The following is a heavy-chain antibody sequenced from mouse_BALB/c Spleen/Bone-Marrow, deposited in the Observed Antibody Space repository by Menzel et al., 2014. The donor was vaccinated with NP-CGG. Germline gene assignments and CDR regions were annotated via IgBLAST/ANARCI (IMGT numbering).Heavy chain of an antibody. V-gene: IGHV1S132*01. CDR3: ARRDYDYDDYSMDY. CDR1: GYTFTSYW. CDR2: MFPRTGAT. J-gene: IGHJ4*01. D-gene: IGHD2-4*01. Sequence: QVQLQQSGAELVKPGASVKLSCKTSGYTFTSYWIRWVKQRPGQGLGWIGEMFPRTGATYYNERFRGRATLTIDTSSSAAYMQLRSLTSEDSAVYVCARRDYDYDDYSMDYWGQGTSVTVSS.